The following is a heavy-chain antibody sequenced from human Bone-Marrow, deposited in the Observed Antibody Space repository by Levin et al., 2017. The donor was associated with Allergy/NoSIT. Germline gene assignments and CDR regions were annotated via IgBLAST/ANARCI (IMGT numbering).Heavy chain of an antibody. D-gene: IGHD6-13*01. CDR1: GFTVSNNY. CDR3: ARNPGSTNWS. CDR2: IYSVGTT. V-gene: IGHV3-53*01. Sequence: PGGSLRLSCAASGFTVSNNYMSWVRPPPGQGLEWVSLIYSVGTTHYADSVRGRFPISRDHSENTLYLQMNNLRAEATAVYYCARNPGSTNWSWGQGTLVTVSS. J-gene: IGHJ4*02.